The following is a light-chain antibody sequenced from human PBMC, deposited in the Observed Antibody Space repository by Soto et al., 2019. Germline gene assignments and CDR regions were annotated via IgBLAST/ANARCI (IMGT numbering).Light chain of an antibody. J-gene: IGKJ5*01. CDR1: QSVSSK. CDR2: GAS. Sequence: EMVLTQSPGTLSLSPGERATLSCRASQSVSSKIAWYQQKPGQAPRLLIYGASTRATDIPARFSGSGSGTEFTLTISRLEPQDSAMYYCQQYVISVTFGQGTRLEIK. V-gene: IGKV3-20*01. CDR3: QQYVISVT.